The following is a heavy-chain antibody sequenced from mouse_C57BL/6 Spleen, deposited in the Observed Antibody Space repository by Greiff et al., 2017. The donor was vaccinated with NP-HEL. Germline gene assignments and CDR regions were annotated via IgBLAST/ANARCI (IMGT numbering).Heavy chain of an antibody. CDR1: GYTFTSYW. V-gene: IGHV1-59*01. J-gene: IGHJ2*01. CDR3: ARWGLFDY. CDR2: IDPSDSYT. Sequence: VQLQQPGAELVRPGTSVKLSCKASGYTFTSYWMHWVKQRPGQGLEWIGVIDPSDSYTNYNQKFKGKATLTVDTSSSTAYMQLSSLTSEDSAVYYCARWGLFDYWGQGTTLTVSS.